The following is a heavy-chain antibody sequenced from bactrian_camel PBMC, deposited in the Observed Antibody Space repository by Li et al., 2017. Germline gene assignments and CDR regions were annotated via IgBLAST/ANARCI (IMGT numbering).Heavy chain of an antibody. V-gene: IGHV3S55*01. Sequence: HVQLVESGGGPVQAGGSLTLSCTASGLTFDDTDMGWYRQAPGKEREGVAVIYTSGPYTFYSDAVKGRFTISQDNANGTLYLQMDSLRPEDTAMYYCASGPWGYCTLTKWEGGMNNWGKGTQVTVS. CDR2: IYTSGPYT. CDR1: GLTFDDTD. D-gene: IGHD1*01. J-gene: IGHJ7*01.